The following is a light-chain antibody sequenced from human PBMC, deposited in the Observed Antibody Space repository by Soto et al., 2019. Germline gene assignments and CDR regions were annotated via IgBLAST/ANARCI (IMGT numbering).Light chain of an antibody. J-gene: IGLJ2*01. CDR2: DVT. V-gene: IGLV2-11*01. Sequence: QSALTQPRSVSGSPGQSVTISCTGTSSDIGDSNYVSWYQQHPGKAPKLLIYDVTRRPSGVPDRFSGSKSGNTASLTISGLQAEDEADYFCCSYAGSYTLVLGGGTKLTVL. CDR3: CSYAGSYTLV. CDR1: SSDIGDSNY.